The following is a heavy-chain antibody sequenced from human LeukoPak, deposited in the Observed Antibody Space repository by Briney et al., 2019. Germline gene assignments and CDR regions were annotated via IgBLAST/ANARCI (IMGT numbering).Heavy chain of an antibody. J-gene: IGHJ4*02. V-gene: IGHV1-69*04. CDR2: IIPILGIA. CDR1: GGTFSSYA. CDR3: ARGIVATIFPLDY. D-gene: IGHD5-12*01. Sequence: GASVKVSCKASGGTFSSYAISWVRQAPGQGLEWMGRIIPILGIANYAQKFQGRVTITADKSTSTAYMELSSLRSDDTAVYYCARGIVATIFPLDYWGQGTLVTVSS.